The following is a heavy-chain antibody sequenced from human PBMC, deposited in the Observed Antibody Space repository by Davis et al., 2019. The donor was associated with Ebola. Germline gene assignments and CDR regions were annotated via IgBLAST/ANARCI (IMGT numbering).Heavy chain of an antibody. CDR2: INPSGGIT. J-gene: IGHJ3*02. CDR3: AREDYGDVPRQYAFDI. CDR1: GYTFTNYY. Sequence: ASVKVSCKASGYTFTNYYMHWVRQAPGQGLEWMGIINPSGGITTYAQKFQGRVTMTRDMSTSTVFMELSSLRSEDTAVYYCAREDYGDVPRQYAFDIWGQGTRVTVSS. V-gene: IGHV1-46*03. D-gene: IGHD4-17*01.